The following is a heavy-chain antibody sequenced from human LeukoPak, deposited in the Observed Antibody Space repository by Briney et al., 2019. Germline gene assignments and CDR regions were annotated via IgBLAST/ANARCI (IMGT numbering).Heavy chain of an antibody. D-gene: IGHD6-19*01. J-gene: IGHJ4*02. CDR1: GGSISSSSYY. V-gene: IGHV4-39*01. CDR2: IYYSGST. Sequence: TSETLSLTCTVSGGSISSSSYYWGWIRQPPGKGLEGIGRIYYSGSTSYNPSLKSRVTISVDTSKNQFSLKLSSVTAADTAVYYCARHEASGWYSFDYWGQGTLVTVSS. CDR3: ARHEASGWYSFDY.